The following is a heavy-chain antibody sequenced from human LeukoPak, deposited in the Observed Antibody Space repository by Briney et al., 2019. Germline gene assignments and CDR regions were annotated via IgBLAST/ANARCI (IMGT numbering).Heavy chain of an antibody. Sequence: SETLSLTCAVYGGSFSGYYWSWIRQPPGKGLEWIGEINHSGITNYNPSLKSRVTISVDTSKNQFSLKLSSVTAADTAVYYCARRFLEWFPVYYFDYWGQGTLVTVSS. CDR1: GGSFSGYY. D-gene: IGHD3-3*01. CDR2: INHSGIT. CDR3: ARRFLEWFPVYYFDY. J-gene: IGHJ4*02. V-gene: IGHV4-34*01.